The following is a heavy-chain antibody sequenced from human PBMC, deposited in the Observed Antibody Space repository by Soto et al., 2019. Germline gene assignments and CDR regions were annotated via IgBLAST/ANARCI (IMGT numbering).Heavy chain of an antibody. V-gene: IGHV3-30-3*01. CDR1: GFTFSSYA. CDR2: ISYDGSNK. J-gene: IGHJ2*01. D-gene: IGHD2-21*02. CDR3: AREFKYCGGDCSDYWYFDL. Sequence: QVQLVESGGGMVQPGRSLRLSCAASGFTFSSYAMHWVRQAPGKGLEWVAVISYDGSNKYYADSVKGRFTISRDNSKNTLYLQMNSLRAEDTAVYYCAREFKYCGGDCSDYWYFDLWGRGTLVTVSS.